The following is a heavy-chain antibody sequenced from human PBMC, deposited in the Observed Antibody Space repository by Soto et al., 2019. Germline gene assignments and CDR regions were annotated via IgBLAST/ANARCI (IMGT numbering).Heavy chain of an antibody. D-gene: IGHD2-21*02. CDR1: GFTVTRNY. V-gene: IGHV3-53*01. Sequence: EVQLVESGGGLIQPGGSLRLSCAVTGFTVTRNYIYWVHQAPGKGLEWVSVTSGGGNTYYADSVKGRFTISRDNSENTLYLQMDSLRADDTAVYYCARRSTAATLAYWGQGTLVTVSS. J-gene: IGHJ4*02. CDR3: ARRSTAATLAY. CDR2: TSGGGNT.